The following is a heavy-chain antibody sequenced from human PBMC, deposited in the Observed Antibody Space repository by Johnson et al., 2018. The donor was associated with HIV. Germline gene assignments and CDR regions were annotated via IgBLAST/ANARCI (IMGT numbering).Heavy chain of an antibody. J-gene: IGHJ3*02. V-gene: IGHV3-20*04. Sequence: VQLVESGGGVVRPGGSLRLSCAASGFTFDDYGMSWVRQAPGKGLEWVSGINWSGGSVRYYADSVRGRFTISRDNAENSLYLQLNSLRAEDTAVYYYAKDLGNWDSPRSAFDMWGQGTMVTVSS. CDR3: AKDLGNWDSPRSAFDM. D-gene: IGHD1/OR15-1a*01. CDR2: INWSGGSVR. CDR1: GFTFDDYG.